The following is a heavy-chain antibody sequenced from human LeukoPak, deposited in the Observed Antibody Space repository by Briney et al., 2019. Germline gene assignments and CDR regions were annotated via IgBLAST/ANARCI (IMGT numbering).Heavy chain of an antibody. D-gene: IGHD1-26*01. CDR3: AKDRHSGTFDY. Sequence: GGSLRLSCAASGFTFSTYAMNWVRQAPGKGQEWVSGISGSGGSTYYADSVKGRFTISRDNSKNTLYLEMNSLRAEDTAVYYCAKDRHSGTFDYWGQGTLVTVSS. V-gene: IGHV3-23*01. CDR1: GFTFSTYA. CDR2: ISGSGGST. J-gene: IGHJ4*02.